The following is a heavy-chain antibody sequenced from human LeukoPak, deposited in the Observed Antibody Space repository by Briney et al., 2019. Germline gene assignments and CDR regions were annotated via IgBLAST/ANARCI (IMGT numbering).Heavy chain of an antibody. D-gene: IGHD6-19*01. V-gene: IGHV1-18*01. CDR3: ARDSVAVAGHDAFDI. CDR1: GGTFSTYA. J-gene: IGHJ3*02. CDR2: ISAYNGNT. Sequence: ASVKVSCKASGGTFSTYAISWVRQAPGQGLEWMGWISAYNGNTNYAQKLQGRVTMTTDTSTSTAYMGLRSLRSDDTAVYYCARDSVAVAGHDAFDIWGQGTMVTVSS.